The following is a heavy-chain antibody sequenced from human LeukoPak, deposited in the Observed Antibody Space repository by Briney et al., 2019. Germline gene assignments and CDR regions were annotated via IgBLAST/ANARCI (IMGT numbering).Heavy chain of an antibody. Sequence: SETLSLTCAVYGGSSSGYYWSWIRQPPGKGLEWIGEINHSGSTNYNPSLKSRVTISVDTSKNQFSLKLSSVTAADTAVYYCARGSIAARPDYWGQGTLVNVSS. V-gene: IGHV4-34*01. CDR2: INHSGST. CDR3: ARGSIAARPDY. J-gene: IGHJ4*02. D-gene: IGHD6-6*01. CDR1: GGSSSGYY.